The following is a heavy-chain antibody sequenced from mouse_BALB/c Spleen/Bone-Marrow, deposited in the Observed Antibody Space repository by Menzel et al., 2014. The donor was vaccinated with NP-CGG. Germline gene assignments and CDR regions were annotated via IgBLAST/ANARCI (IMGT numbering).Heavy chain of an antibody. V-gene: IGHV5-6*02. CDR2: ISSGGSHT. CDR3: ARRGYDNSYWYFGV. Sequence: EVKLQESGGDLVKPGGSLKLSCAASGFTFSSYGMSWVRQTPDKRLEWVATISSGGSHTYYPDSVKGRFTISRDNAKNTLYLQMSSLKSEDTAIYYCARRGYDNSYWYFGVWDAGTTVTVSS. CDR1: GFTFSSYG. D-gene: IGHD2-10*02. J-gene: IGHJ1*01.